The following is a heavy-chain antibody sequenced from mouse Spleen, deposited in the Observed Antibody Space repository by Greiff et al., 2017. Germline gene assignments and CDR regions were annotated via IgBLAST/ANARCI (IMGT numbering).Heavy chain of an antibody. CDR3: ARRLLRYYAMDY. V-gene: IGHV5-9-3*01. CDR1: GFTFSSYA. D-gene: IGHD1-1*01. J-gene: IGHJ4*01. Sequence: EVHLVESGGGLVKLGGSLKLSCAASGFTFSSYAMSWVRQTPEKRLEWVATISSGGGNTYYPDSVKGRFTISRDNAKNTLYLQMSSLKSEDTAMYYCARRLLRYYAMDYWGQGTSVTVSS. CDR2: ISSGGGNT.